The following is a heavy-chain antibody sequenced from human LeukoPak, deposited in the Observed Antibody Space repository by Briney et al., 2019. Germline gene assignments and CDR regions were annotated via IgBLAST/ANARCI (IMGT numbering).Heavy chain of an antibody. J-gene: IGHJ6*02. Sequence: ASVTVSCKASGYTFTSYGISWVRQAPGQGLEWMGWISAYNGNTNYAQKLQGRVTMTTDTSTSTAYMELRSLRSDDTAVYYCARDLGIVVVTATPYYYYYGMDVWGQGTTVTVSS. CDR1: GYTFTSYG. V-gene: IGHV1-18*01. CDR3: ARDLGIVVVTATPYYYYYGMDV. D-gene: IGHD2-21*02. CDR2: ISAYNGNT.